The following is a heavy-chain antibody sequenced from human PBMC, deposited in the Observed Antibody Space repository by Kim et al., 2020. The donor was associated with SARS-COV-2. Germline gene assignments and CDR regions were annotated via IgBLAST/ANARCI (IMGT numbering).Heavy chain of an antibody. CDR1: GFTFSSYA. V-gene: IGHV3-30-3*01. J-gene: IGHJ6*02. CDR3: ARTFSGSYYYGMDV. CDR2: ISYDGSNK. Sequence: WGSLRLSCAASGFTFSSYAMHWVRQAPGKGLEWVAVISYDGSNKYYADSVKGRFTISRDNSKNTLYLQMNSLRAEDTALDYCARTFSGSYYYGMDVWGQG. D-gene: IGHD1-26*01.